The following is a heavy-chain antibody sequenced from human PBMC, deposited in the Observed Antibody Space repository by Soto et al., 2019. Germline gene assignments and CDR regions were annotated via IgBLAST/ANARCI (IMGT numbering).Heavy chain of an antibody. Sequence: QVQLQQWGAGLLKPSETLSLTCAVYGGSFSGYYWSWIRQPPGKGLEWIGEINHSGSTNYNPSLKRRVTISVDTSKNQFSLKLSSVTAADTVVYYCARGGEYYYDTWAHAFDIWGQGTMVTVSS. CDR1: GGSFSGYY. CDR3: ARGGEYYYDTWAHAFDI. CDR2: INHSGST. D-gene: IGHD3-22*01. V-gene: IGHV4-34*01. J-gene: IGHJ3*02.